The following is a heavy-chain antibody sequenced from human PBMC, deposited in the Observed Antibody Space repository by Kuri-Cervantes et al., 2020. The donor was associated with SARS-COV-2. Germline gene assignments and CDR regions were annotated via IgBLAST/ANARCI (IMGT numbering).Heavy chain of an antibody. CDR3: AKDTGDYSNYYYYYYMDV. Sequence: ASVKVSCKASGYTFTSYYMHWVRQAPGQGLEWMGIINPSGGSTSYAQKFQGRVTMTRDTSTSTVYMELSSLRSEDAAVYYCAKDTGDYSNYYYYYYMDVWGKGTTVTVSS. CDR1: GYTFTSYY. CDR2: INPSGGST. D-gene: IGHD4-11*01. V-gene: IGHV1-46*01. J-gene: IGHJ6*03.